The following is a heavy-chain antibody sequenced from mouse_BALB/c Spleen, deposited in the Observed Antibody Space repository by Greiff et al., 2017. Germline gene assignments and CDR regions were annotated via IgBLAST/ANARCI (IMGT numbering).Heavy chain of an antibody. CDR2: ISNGGGST. Sequence: EVQVVESGGGLVQPGGSLKLSCAASGFTFSSYTMSWVRQTPEKRLEWVAYISNGGGSTYYPDTVKGRFTIARDNAKNTLYLQMSSLKSEDTAMYYCARHEGYRYFVYWGQGTTLTVSS. J-gene: IGHJ2*01. D-gene: IGHD2-14*01. CDR3: ARHEGYRYFVY. V-gene: IGHV5-12-2*01. CDR1: GFTFSSYT.